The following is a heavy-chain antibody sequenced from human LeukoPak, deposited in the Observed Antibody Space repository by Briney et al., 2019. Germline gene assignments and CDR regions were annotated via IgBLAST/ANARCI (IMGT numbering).Heavy chain of an antibody. CDR3: ARVREMASREFDY. CDR2: ISSSGSTI. J-gene: IGHJ4*02. V-gene: IGHV3-11*04. CDR1: GFTFSDYY. D-gene: IGHD5-24*01. Sequence: GGSLRLSCAASGFTFSDYYMSWIRQAPGKGLEWVSYISSSGSTIYYADAVKGRLTISRDNAKNSLYLQMNSLRAEDTAVYYCARVREMASREFDYWGQGTLVTVSS.